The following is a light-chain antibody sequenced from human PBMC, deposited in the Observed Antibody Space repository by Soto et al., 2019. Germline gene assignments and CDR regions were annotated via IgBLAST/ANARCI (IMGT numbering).Light chain of an antibody. J-gene: IGLJ2*01. CDR1: SSNIGAGYA. V-gene: IGLV1-40*01. CDR2: GNS. CDR3: QSYVSSLTVV. Sequence: QAVVTQPPSVSGAPGQRVTISCTGSSSNIGAGYAVHWYQQLPGTAPKLLIYGNSNRPPGVPDRFAGSKSGTSAPLATAGLPAEDAADYCCQSYVSSLTVVFGGGTQLTVL.